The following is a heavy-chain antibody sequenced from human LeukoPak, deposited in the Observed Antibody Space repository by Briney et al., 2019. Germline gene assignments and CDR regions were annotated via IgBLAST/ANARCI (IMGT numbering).Heavy chain of an antibody. J-gene: IGHJ3*02. D-gene: IGHD2-2*02. CDR2: INWNGGST. CDR3: ARRDIVVVPAAIFGAFDI. Sequence: GGSLRLSCAASGFTFDDYGMSWVRQAPGKGLGWVSGINWNGGSTGYADSVKGRFTISRDNAKNSLYLQMNSLRAEDTALYYCARRDIVVVPAAIFGAFDIWGQGTMVTVSS. V-gene: IGHV3-20*04. CDR1: GFTFDDYG.